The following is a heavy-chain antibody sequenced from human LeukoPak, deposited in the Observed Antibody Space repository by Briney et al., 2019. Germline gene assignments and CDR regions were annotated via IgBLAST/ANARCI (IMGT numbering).Heavy chain of an antibody. V-gene: IGHV1-69*04. J-gene: IGHJ4*02. CDR3: ARAPLIAAAGTFFPEVYFDY. Sequence: ASVTVSCKASGGTFTSYAISWVRQAPGQGGEWMGRIIPILGIANYAQKFQGRVTITADKSTSTAYMELSSLRSEDTAVCYCARAPLIAAAGTFFPEVYFDYWGQGTLVTGSS. D-gene: IGHD6-13*01. CDR1: GGTFTSYA. CDR2: IIPILGIA.